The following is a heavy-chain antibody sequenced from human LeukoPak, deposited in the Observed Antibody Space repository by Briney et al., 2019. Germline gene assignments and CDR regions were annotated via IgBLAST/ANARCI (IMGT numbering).Heavy chain of an antibody. Sequence: RGASVKVSCKASGYTFTAYYLHWVRQAPGQGLEWMGWINPNSGDTNYAQKFQGRVTMTRDTSISTAYMELSSLSSEDTAVYYCARGGDGDRRDFDYWGQGTLVTVSS. CDR3: ARGGDGDRRDFDY. CDR1: GYTFTAYY. CDR2: INPNSGDT. J-gene: IGHJ4*02. V-gene: IGHV1-2*02. D-gene: IGHD5-24*01.